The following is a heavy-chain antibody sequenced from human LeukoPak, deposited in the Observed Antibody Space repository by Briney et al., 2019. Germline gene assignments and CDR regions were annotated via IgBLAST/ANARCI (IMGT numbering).Heavy chain of an antibody. V-gene: IGHV3-23*01. CDR1: GFTFSSYA. CDR3: AKGDYYDTSGSYYKTHYYYGVDV. Sequence: GGSLRLSCAASGFTFSSYAMRWVRQAPGKGLEWVSDISGSGDSTHYVDSVKGRFTISRDNSKNTLYLQMNSLRAEDTAVYYCAKGDYYDTSGSYYKTHYYYGVDVWGQGTTVTVSS. CDR2: ISGSGDST. D-gene: IGHD3-22*01. J-gene: IGHJ6*02.